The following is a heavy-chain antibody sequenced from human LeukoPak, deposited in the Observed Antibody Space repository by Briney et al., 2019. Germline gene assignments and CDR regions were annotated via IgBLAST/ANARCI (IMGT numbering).Heavy chain of an antibody. CDR3: ARASFYYDARALDP. J-gene: IGHJ5*02. V-gene: IGHV3-53*01. D-gene: IGHD3-22*01. CDR2: IYGGGNT. CDR1: GFTVSSNY. Sequence: GGSLRLSCAASGFTVSSNYMNWVRQAPGKRLEWVSAIYGGGNTYYADSVKGRFTISGDNSKNTVFLQMNSLRAEDTAVYYCARASFYYDARALDPWGQGALVTVSS.